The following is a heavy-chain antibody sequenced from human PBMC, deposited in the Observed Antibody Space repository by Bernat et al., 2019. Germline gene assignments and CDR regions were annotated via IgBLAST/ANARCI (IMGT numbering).Heavy chain of an antibody. V-gene: IGHV3-11*01. D-gene: IGHD3-10*01. CDR3: AKVFASGSYRDAYDI. CDR1: GFTFSDYY. J-gene: IGHJ4*02. CDR2: ISSSGSTI. Sequence: QVQLVESGGGLVKPGGSLRLSCAASGFTFSDYYMSWIRQAPGKGLEWVSYISSSGSTIYYADSVKGRVTISRDNAKNSLHLLMNSLRGEDTAVYYCAKVFASGSYRDAYDIWGQGTLVTVSS.